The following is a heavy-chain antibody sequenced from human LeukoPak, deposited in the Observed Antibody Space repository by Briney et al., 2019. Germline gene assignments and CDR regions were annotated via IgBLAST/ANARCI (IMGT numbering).Heavy chain of an antibody. CDR1: GFTFSSYS. D-gene: IGHD6-6*01. CDR2: ISSSSSYI. Sequence: GGSLRPSCAASGFTFSSYSMNWVRQAPGKGLEWVSSISSSSSYIYYADSVKGRFTISRDNAKNSLYLQMNSLRAEDTAVYYCASAYSSSSIDYWGQGTLVTVSS. V-gene: IGHV3-21*01. CDR3: ASAYSSSSIDY. J-gene: IGHJ4*02.